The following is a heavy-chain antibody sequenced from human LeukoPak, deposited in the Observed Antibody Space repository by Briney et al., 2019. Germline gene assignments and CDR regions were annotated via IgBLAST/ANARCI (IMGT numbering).Heavy chain of an antibody. V-gene: IGHV1-2*02. Sequence: ASVKVSCKASGYTFTGYHMHWVRQAPGQGLEWMGWINPDRGGTNYAQKFQGRVTMTRDTSISTAYMELSRLRSDDTAVYYCARQHDYGDYSFGYWGQGTLVTVSS. D-gene: IGHD4-17*01. CDR1: GYTFTGYH. CDR3: ARQHDYGDYSFGY. CDR2: INPDRGGT. J-gene: IGHJ4*02.